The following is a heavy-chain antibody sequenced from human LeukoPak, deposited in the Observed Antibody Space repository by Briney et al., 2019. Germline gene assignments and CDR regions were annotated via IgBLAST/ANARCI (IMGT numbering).Heavy chain of an antibody. CDR2: IYHRGRT. V-gene: IGHV4-39*01. Sequence: KPSETLSLTCTVSGVSISSTYHSWGWIRQPPGTGLEWIGTIYHRGRTDYQSSLRSRVTMSVDTSKNHFSLNLTSVTAADTAVYFCARHATGAPYWYIDLWGRGTLVTVSS. J-gene: IGHJ2*01. D-gene: IGHD7-27*01. CDR1: GVSISSTYHS. CDR3: ARHATGAPYWYIDL.